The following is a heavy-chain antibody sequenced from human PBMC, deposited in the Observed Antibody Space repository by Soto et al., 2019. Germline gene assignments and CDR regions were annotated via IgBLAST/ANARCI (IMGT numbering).Heavy chain of an antibody. V-gene: IGHV2-5*02. CDR3: AHMGYTNGYVNY. Sequence: QISLRESGPTLVKPTQTLTLTCSFSGFSLSTIGVGVGWIRQPPGKALEWLAVIYWDEDKSYSPSLKSRLTITKGTSKNQVVLTVTNMDSVDTATYYCAHMGYTNGYVNYWGQGTLVTVSS. CDR1: GFSLSTIGVG. J-gene: IGHJ4*02. D-gene: IGHD2-8*01. CDR2: IYWDEDK.